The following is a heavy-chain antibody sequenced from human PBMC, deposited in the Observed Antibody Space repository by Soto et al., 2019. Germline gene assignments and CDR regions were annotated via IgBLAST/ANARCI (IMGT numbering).Heavy chain of an antibody. D-gene: IGHD2-15*01. V-gene: IGHV5-51*01. CDR2: IYPGDSDT. J-gene: IGHJ6*03. CDR3: ERNEEYCSGGSFYRTNYYYYYMDV. Sequence: GESLKISCKGSGYSFTSYWIGWVRQMPGKGLEWMGIIYPGDSDTRYSPSFQGQVTISADKSISTAYLQWSSLKASDTAMYYCERNEEYCSGGSFYRTNYYYYYMDVWGKVTTVTVSS. CDR1: GYSFTSYW.